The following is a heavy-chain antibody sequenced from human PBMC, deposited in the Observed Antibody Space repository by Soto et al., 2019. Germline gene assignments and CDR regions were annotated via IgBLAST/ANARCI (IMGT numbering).Heavy chain of an antibody. J-gene: IGHJ4*02. Sequence: PGGSLRLSCAASKFTFSSYGMHWVRQAPGKGLEWVAVISFDGKNKYYADSVKGRFTISRDNSRDTLYLQMNSLRAEDTAVYYCVKDKGTSGLSYYFDYWGQGTLVTVSS. CDR3: VKDKGTSGLSYYFDY. D-gene: IGHD2-15*01. CDR2: ISFDGKNK. V-gene: IGHV3-30*18. CDR1: KFTFSSYG.